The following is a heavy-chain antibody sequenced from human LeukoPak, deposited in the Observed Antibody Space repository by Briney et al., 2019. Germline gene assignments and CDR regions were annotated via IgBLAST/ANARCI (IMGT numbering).Heavy chain of an antibody. J-gene: IGHJ4*02. D-gene: IGHD3-22*01. CDR1: RYSFTSYW. V-gene: IGHV5-10-1*01. Sequence: GESLRISCKSSRYSFTSYWISWVRQIPGKGLEWMGRIEPSDSYSSFSPSFQGHVNISADKSISTAYLQWSSLKASDTAMYYCARGGYDSSEDYWGQGTLVTVS. CDR2: IEPSDSYS. CDR3: ARGGYDSSEDY.